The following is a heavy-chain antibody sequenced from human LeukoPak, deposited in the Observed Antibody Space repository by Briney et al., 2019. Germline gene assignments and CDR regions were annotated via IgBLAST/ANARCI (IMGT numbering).Heavy chain of an antibody. D-gene: IGHD3-22*01. CDR3: AREQSRYYYDSSGYYVY. CDR1: GFTFSSYA. V-gene: IGHV3-30*01. CDR2: ISYDGSNK. J-gene: IGHJ4*02. Sequence: GRSLRLSCAASGFTFSSYAMPWVRQAPGKGLEWVAVISYDGSNKYYADSVKGRFTISRDNTKNTLYLQMNSLRAEDTAVYYCAREQSRYYYDSSGYYVYWGQGTLVTVSS.